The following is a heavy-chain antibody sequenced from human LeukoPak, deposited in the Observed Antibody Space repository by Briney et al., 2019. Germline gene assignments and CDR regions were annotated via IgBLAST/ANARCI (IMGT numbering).Heavy chain of an antibody. J-gene: IGHJ3*02. CDR2: TTSDGSST. D-gene: IGHD3-16*01. CDR1: GFTFSSYW. V-gene: IGHV3-74*01. Sequence: GGSLRLSCAASGFTFSSYWMHWVRQAPGEGLVWVARTTSDGSSTSHADSVKGRFTISRDNAKNTLYLQMNSLGAEDTAVYYCARDYAVGESFDIWGQGTLVTVSS. CDR3: ARDYAVGESFDI.